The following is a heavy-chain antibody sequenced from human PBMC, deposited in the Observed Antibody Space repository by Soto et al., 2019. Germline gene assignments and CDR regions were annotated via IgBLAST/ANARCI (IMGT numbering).Heavy chain of an antibody. J-gene: IGHJ6*03. Sequence: GASVKVSCKASGYTFTSYGISWVRQAPGQGLEWMGWISAYNGNTNYAQKLQGRVTMTTDTSTSTAYMELRSLRSDDTAVYYCARDHAGAAAATNARPRYYYYYYMDVWGKGTTVTVSS. CDR1: GYTFTSYG. V-gene: IGHV1-18*01. CDR3: ARDHAGAAAATNARPRYYYYYYMDV. D-gene: IGHD6-13*01. CDR2: ISAYNGNT.